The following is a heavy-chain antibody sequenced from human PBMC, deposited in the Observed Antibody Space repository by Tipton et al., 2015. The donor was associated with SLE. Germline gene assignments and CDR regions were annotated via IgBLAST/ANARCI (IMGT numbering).Heavy chain of an antibody. V-gene: IGHV4-59*01. J-gene: IGHJ4*02. CDR1: GGSITSYY. D-gene: IGHD5-18*01. CDR2: IYYSGDT. CDR3: ARGARGNSYGSDEDFDY. Sequence: TLSLTCTVSGGSITSYYWSWIRQSPGKGLEWIGSIYYSGDTHYNPSLNSRVTMSADTSKNQFSLRLSSVTTADTAVYYCARGARGNSYGSDEDFDYWGQGTLVTVSS.